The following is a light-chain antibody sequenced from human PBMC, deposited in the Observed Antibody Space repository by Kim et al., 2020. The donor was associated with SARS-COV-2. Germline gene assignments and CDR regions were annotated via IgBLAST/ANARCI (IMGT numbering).Light chain of an antibody. CDR2: RAS. J-gene: IGKJ4*01. V-gene: IGKV3-15*01. CDR1: QSVGRN. CDR3: QQYTNWPPLT. Sequence: SPGERATLSCTASQSVGRNLAWYQHKPGQAPSLLIYRASTRATGLPARFSGSGSETEFTLTISSLQSEDFAVYYCQQYTNWPPLTFGGGTRVEIK.